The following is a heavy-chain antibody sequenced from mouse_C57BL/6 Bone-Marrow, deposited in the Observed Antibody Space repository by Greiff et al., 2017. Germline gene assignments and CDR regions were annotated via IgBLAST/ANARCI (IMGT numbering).Heavy chain of an antibody. J-gene: IGHJ1*03. D-gene: IGHD1-1*01. CDR3: AIEALNTVVAVYWYFDV. CDR1: GYTFTSYW. V-gene: IGHV1-55*01. Sequence: QVQLQQPGAELVKPGASVKMSCKASGYTFTSYWITWVKQRPGQGLEWIGDIYPGSGSTNYNEKFKSKATLTVDTSSSTAYMQLSSLTSEDSAVYYCAIEALNTVVAVYWYFDVWGTGTTVTVSS. CDR2: IYPGSGST.